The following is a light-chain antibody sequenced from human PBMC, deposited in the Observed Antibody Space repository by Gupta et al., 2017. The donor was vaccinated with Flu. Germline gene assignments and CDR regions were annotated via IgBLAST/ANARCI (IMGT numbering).Light chain of an antibody. V-gene: IGKV6-21*01. CDR2: YAS. J-gene: IGKJ1*01. CDR1: QSIGSS. CDR3: HQSSSLPPT. Sequence: EIVLTQSPDFQSVTPKEKVTISCRASQSIGSSLHWYQQKPGQSPKLLIKYASQSCSGVPSRFSGSASRTDFTLTINSLEAEAPTTYYCHQSSSLPPTFGQGTKVEIK.